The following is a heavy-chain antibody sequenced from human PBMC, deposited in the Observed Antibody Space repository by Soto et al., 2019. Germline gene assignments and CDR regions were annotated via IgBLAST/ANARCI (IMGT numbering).Heavy chain of an antibody. CDR3: ARGHGVTTAYYYYYYYKDV. J-gene: IGHJ6*03. Sequence: ASVKVSCKASGYTFTSYDINWVRQATGQGLEWMGWMNPNSGNTGYAQKFQGRVTMTRNTSISTAYMELSSLRSEDTAVYYCARGHGVTTAYYYYYYYKDVSGKGTTLTVSS. D-gene: IGHD4-4*01. CDR1: GYTFTSYD. V-gene: IGHV1-8*01. CDR2: MNPNSGNT.